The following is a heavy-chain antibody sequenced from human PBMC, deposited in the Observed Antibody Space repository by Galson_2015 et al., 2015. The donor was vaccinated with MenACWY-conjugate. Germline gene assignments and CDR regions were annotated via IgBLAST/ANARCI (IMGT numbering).Heavy chain of an antibody. D-gene: IGHD1-1*01. Sequence: SVKVSCKASGGTFSSYAISWVRQAPGQGLEWMGRIIPILGIANYAQKFQGRVTITADKSTSTAYMELSSLRSEDTAVYYCARANWNDDGTFDYWGQGTLVTVSS. CDR2: IIPILGIA. CDR3: ARANWNDDGTFDY. V-gene: IGHV1-69*04. CDR1: GGTFSSYA. J-gene: IGHJ4*02.